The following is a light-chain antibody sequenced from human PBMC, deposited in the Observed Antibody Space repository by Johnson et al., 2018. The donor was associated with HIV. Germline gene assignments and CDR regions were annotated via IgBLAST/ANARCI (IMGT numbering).Light chain of an antibody. V-gene: IGLV1-51*01. CDR1: SSNIGNNY. CDR3: AAWVSSLSVYV. Sequence: QSVLTQPPSVSAAPGQKVNIYCSGSSSNIGNNYVSWYQQLPGTAPKLLIYDNNKRPSGIPDRFSGSKSGPSATLGITGLQTGDEADYHCAAWVSSLSVYVVGTGSKVTVL. CDR2: DNN. J-gene: IGLJ1*01.